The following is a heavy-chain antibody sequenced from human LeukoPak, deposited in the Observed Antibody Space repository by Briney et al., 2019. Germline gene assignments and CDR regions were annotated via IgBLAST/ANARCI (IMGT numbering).Heavy chain of an antibody. Sequence: PSQTLSLTCTVSGGSISSGDYYWSWIRQPPGKGLEWIGYIYYSGSTYYNPSLKSRVTISVDTSKNQFSLKLSSVTAADTAVYYCARDRGYGGWGDWFDPWGQGTLVTVSS. CDR2: IYYSGST. D-gene: IGHD4-23*01. J-gene: IGHJ5*02. V-gene: IGHV4-30-4*01. CDR3: ARDRGYGGWGDWFDP. CDR1: GGSISSGDYY.